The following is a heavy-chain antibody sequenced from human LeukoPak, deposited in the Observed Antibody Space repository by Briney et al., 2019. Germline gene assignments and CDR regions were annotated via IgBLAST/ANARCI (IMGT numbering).Heavy chain of an antibody. CDR1: GYTFTGYY. J-gene: IGHJ4*02. CDR3: ARDITGTTPN. V-gene: IGHV1-2*06. D-gene: IGHD1-7*01. Sequence: ASVRVSCKASGYTFTGYYMHWVRQAPGQGREWMGRINPNSGGTNYAQKFQGRVTMTRDTSISTAYMELSRLRSDDTAVYYCARDITGTTPNWGQGTLVTVSS. CDR2: INPNSGGT.